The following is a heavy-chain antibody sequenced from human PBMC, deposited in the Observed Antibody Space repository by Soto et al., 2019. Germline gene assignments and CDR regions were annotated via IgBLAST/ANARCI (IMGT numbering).Heavy chain of an antibody. CDR3: ARSKGQQLVLVWYYGMDV. CDR2: IIPIFGTA. J-gene: IGHJ6*02. D-gene: IGHD6-13*01. V-gene: IGHV1-69*13. CDR1: GGTFSSYS. Sequence: GASVKVSCKASGGTFSSYSISCARQAPGQGLEWMGGIIPIFGTANYAQKFQGRVTITADESTSTAYMELSSLRSEDTAVYYCARSKGQQLVLVWYYGMDVWGQGTTVTVSS.